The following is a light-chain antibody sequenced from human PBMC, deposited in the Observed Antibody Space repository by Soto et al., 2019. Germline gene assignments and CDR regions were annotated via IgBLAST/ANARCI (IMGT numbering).Light chain of an antibody. Sequence: EIVLTKSPGTLTLSPGESAALSCRASQTISNNYLVWYRQKPGQAPRLLIYAVSSRAAGIPDRFSGSGSGTEFALTIARLEPEDSAVYYCQQHSNSPWTFGQGTRVEI. V-gene: IGKV3-20*01. J-gene: IGKJ1*01. CDR3: QQHSNSPWT. CDR2: AVS. CDR1: QTISNNY.